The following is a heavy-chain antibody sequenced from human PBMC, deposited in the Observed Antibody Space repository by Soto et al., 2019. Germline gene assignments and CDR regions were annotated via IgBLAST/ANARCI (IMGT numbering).Heavy chain of an antibody. Sequence: SETLSLTCAVSGGSISSGGYSWSWIRQPPGKGLEWIGYIYHSGSTYYNPSLKSRVTISVDRSKNQFSLKLSSVTAADTAVYYCAGFYGSGNYATDVWGQGTKVTVSS. J-gene: IGHJ6*02. CDR1: GGSISSGGYS. CDR3: AGFYGSGNYATDV. D-gene: IGHD3-10*01. CDR2: IYHSGST. V-gene: IGHV4-30-2*01.